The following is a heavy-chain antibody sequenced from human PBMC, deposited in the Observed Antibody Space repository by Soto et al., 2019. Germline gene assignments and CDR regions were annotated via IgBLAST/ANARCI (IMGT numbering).Heavy chain of an antibody. J-gene: IGHJ4*02. V-gene: IGHV4-59*01. Sequence: SETLSLTCTVSAASFSKYYWTWIRQPPGKGLEWIGYVYFNGNTNYNPSLKRRVSISIDTSKNQISLTQNSGTAADTAVYYCASVTFGGVVLAHWGQGTLVTVSS. CDR2: VYFNGNT. CDR1: AASFSKYY. CDR3: ASVTFGGVVLAH. D-gene: IGHD3-16*01.